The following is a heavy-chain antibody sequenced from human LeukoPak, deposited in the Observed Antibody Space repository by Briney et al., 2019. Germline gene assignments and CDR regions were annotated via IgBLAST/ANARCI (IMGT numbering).Heavy chain of an antibody. J-gene: IGHJ4*02. V-gene: IGHV1-2*02. CDR1: GNTFSGYY. CDR3: ARSGSTGYSLDY. CDR2: INPKSGGT. D-gene: IGHD3-22*01. Sequence: GASVKVSCKASGNTFSGYYIHWVRQAPGQGLEWMGWINPKSGGTNYAQKFQGRVTMTRDTSISTAYMELRRLRSDDTAVYFCARSGSTGYSLDYWGQGTLVTVSS.